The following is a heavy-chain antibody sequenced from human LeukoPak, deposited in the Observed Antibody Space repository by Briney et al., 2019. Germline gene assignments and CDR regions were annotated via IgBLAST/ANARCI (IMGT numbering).Heavy chain of an antibody. Sequence: GGSLRLSCAASGFTFSSYWMSWVRQAPGKGLEWVANIKQDGSEKYYVDSVKGRFTISRDNAKNSLYLQMNSLRAEDTAVYYCARDFSSGYSLFDYWGQGTLVTVSS. V-gene: IGHV3-7*01. CDR3: ARDFSSGYSLFDY. D-gene: IGHD3-22*01. CDR1: GFTFSSYW. J-gene: IGHJ4*02. CDR2: IKQDGSEK.